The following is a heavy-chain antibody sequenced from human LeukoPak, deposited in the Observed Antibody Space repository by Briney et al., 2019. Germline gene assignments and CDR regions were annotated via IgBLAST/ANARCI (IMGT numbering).Heavy chain of an antibody. J-gene: IGHJ3*02. CDR1: GGSISSYY. CDR3: ARYSGSYVAFDI. Sequence: SETLSLTCTVSGGSISSYYWSWIRQPPGKGLEWIGYIYYSGSTNYNPSLKSRVTISVDTSKNQFSLKLSSVTAADTAVYYCARYSGSYVAFDIWGRGTMVTVSS. D-gene: IGHD1-26*01. V-gene: IGHV4-59*08. CDR2: IYYSGST.